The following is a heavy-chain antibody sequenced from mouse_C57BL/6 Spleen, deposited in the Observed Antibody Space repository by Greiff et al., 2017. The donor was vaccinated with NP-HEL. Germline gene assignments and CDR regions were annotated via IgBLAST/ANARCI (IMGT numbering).Heavy chain of an antibody. CDR3: ARSLYGSSLDY. CDR2: ISSGSSTI. D-gene: IGHD1-1*01. Sequence: EVQVVESGGGLVKPGGSLKLSCAASGFTFSDYGMHWVRQAPEKGLEWVAYISSGSSTIYYADTVKGRFTISRDNAKNTLFLQMTSLRSEDTAMYYCARSLYGSSLDYWGQGTTLTVSS. V-gene: IGHV5-17*01. CDR1: GFTFSDYG. J-gene: IGHJ2*01.